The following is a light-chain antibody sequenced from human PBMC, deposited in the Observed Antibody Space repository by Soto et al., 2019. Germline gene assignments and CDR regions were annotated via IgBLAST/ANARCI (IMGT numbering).Light chain of an antibody. V-gene: IGLV2-8*01. CDR1: SSDVGGYKY. CDR2: EVS. Sequence: QSALTQPPSASGSPGQSVTISCTGTSSDVGGYKYVSWYQQHPGKAPKLMIYEVSKRPSGVPDRFSGSKSGNTASLTVSGLQAEDEADYYCGSYAGGNSLVFGGGTKRTVL. CDR3: GSYAGGNSLV. J-gene: IGLJ2*01.